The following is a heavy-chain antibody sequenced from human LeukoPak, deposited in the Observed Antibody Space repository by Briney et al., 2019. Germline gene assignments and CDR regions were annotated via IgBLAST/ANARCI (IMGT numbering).Heavy chain of an antibody. CDR2: IKQDGSEK. D-gene: IGHD4-17*01. CDR1: GFIFSSYW. Sequence: PGGSLRLSCVASGFIFSSYWMTWVRQAPGKGLEWVANIKQDGSEKYYVDSVKGRFTISRDNAKNSLYLQMNSLRAEDTAVYYCAREFYGDYVDWGQGTLVTVSS. CDR3: AREFYGDYVD. J-gene: IGHJ4*02. V-gene: IGHV3-7*03.